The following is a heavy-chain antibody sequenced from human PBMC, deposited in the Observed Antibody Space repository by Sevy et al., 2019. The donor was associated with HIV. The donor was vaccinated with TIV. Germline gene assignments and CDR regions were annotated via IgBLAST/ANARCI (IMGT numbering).Heavy chain of an antibody. CDR3: ASGGRHYYDSSGYYEFGTFDY. D-gene: IGHD3-22*01. Sequence: SETLSLTCTVSGGSISSYYWSWIRQPPGKGLEWIGYIYSSGSTNYNPSLKSRVTISVDTSKNQFSLKLSSVTAADTAVYYCASGGRHYYDSSGYYEFGTFDYWGQGTLVTVSS. V-gene: IGHV4-59*01. CDR1: GGSISSYY. CDR2: IYSSGST. J-gene: IGHJ4*02.